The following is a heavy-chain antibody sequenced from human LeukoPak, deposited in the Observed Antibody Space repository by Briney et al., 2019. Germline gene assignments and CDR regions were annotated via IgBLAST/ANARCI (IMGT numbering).Heavy chain of an antibody. CDR2: ISAYNGNT. CDR1: GYTFTSYG. D-gene: IGHD3-10*01. CDR3: ARDRVLLWFGEFPPGSY. Sequence: ASVKVSCKASGYTFTSYGISWVRQAPGQGLEWMGWISAYNGNTNYAQKLQGRVIMTTDTSTSTAYMELRSMRSDDTAVYYCARDRVLLWFGEFPPGSYWGQGTLVTVSS. V-gene: IGHV1-18*01. J-gene: IGHJ4*02.